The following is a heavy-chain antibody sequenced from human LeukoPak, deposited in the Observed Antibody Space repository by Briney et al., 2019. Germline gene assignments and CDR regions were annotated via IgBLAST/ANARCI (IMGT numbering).Heavy chain of an antibody. CDR1: GFTFSSYA. CDR3: AKDRVEQQWLSPGYYFDY. D-gene: IGHD6-19*01. CDR2: ISGSGGSI. Sequence: PGGSLRLSCAASGFTFSSYAMSWVRQAPGKGLEWVSAISGSGGSIYYADSVKGRFTISRDNSKNTLYLQMNSLRAEDTAAYYCAKDRVEQQWLSPGYYFDYWGQGTLVTVSS. J-gene: IGHJ4*02. V-gene: IGHV3-23*01.